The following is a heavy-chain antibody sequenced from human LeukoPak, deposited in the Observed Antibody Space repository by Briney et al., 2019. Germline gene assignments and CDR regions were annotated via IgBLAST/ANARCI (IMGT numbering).Heavy chain of an antibody. V-gene: IGHV3-30*18. J-gene: IGHJ6*02. D-gene: IGHD2-2*01. CDR3: AKDGVPYCSSTSCSTAITYYYGMDV. CDR1: GFTFSSYG. CDR2: ISYDGSNK. Sequence: GGSLRLSCAASGFTFSSYGMHWVRQAPGKGLEWVAVISYDGSNKYYADSVKGRFTISRDNSKNTLYLQMNSLRAEDTAVYYCAKDGVPYCSSTSCSTAITYYYGMDVWGQGTTVTVSS.